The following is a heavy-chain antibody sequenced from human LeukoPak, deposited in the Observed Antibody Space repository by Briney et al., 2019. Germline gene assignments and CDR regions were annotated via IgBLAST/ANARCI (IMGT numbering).Heavy chain of an antibody. CDR1: GFTLSSYW. CDR3: AELGITMIGGV. D-gene: IGHD3-10*02. J-gene: IGHJ6*04. V-gene: IGHV3-74*01. CDR2: INSDGRST. Sequence: GGSLRLSCAASGFTLSSYWMHWVRQAPGKGLVGVSRINSDGRSTNYADSVKGRFTISRDNAKNSLYLQMNSLRAEDTAVYYCAELGITMIGGVWGKGTTVTISS.